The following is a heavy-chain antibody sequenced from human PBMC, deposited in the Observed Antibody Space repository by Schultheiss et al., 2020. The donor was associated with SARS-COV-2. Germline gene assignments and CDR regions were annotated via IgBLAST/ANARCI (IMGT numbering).Heavy chain of an antibody. CDR1: GFTFSSYG. V-gene: IGHV3-30*03. D-gene: IGHD3-22*01. Sequence: GGSLRLSCSASGFTFSSYGMHWVRQAPGKGLEWVAVISYDGSNKYYADSVKGRFTISRDNAKNTLYLQMNSLRAEDTAVYYCARGDGIRITMIVVVIDYFDYWGQGTMVTVSS. J-gene: IGHJ4*03. CDR2: ISYDGSNK. CDR3: ARGDGIRITMIVVVIDYFDY.